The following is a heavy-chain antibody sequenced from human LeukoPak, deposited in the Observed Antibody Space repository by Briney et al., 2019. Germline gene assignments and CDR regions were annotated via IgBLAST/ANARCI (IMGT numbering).Heavy chain of an antibody. V-gene: IGHV3-7*01. CDR1: GFTFSSYW. J-gene: IGHJ4*02. D-gene: IGHD5-18*01. CDR3: ARDPEVGGMVNLDY. CDR2: IKQDGSEK. Sequence: GGSLRLSCAASGFTFSSYWMSWVRQAPGKGLEWVANIKQDGSEKYYVDSVKGRFTISRDNAKNSLYLQMDSLRAEDTAVYYCARDPEVGGMVNLDYWGQGTLVTVSS.